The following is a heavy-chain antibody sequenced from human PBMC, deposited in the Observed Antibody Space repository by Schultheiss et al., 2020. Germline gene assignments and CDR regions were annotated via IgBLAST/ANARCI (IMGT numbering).Heavy chain of an antibody. CDR1: GFTFDDYG. CDR2: ISYDGSNK. CDR3: ANGPFDY. J-gene: IGHJ4*02. V-gene: IGHV3-30*18. Sequence: GGSMRLSCAASGFTFDDYGMSWVRQAPGKGLEWVAVISYDGSNKYYADSVKGRFTISRDNSKNTLYLQMNSLRAEDTAVYYCANGPFDYWGQGTLVTVSS.